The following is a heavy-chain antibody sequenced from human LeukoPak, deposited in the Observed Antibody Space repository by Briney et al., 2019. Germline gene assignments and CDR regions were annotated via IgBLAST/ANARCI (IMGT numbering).Heavy chain of an antibody. V-gene: IGHV1-24*01. CDR1: GYTLTELT. CDR2: FDPEDGET. Sequence: ASVKVSCKVPGYTLTELTMHWVRQAPGKGLEWMGGFDPEDGETIYAQKFQGRVTMTEDTSTDTAYMELSSLRSEDTAVYYCANLNGYYGMDVWGQGTTVTVSS. CDR3: ANLNGYYGMDV. J-gene: IGHJ6*02. D-gene: IGHD1-1*01.